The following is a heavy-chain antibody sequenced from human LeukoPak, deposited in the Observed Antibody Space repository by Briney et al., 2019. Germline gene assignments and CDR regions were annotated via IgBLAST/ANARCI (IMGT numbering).Heavy chain of an antibody. D-gene: IGHD1-26*01. CDR3: ARNSGSYDYYYYYYMDV. Sequence: GGSLRLSCVASGFTFSSYWMSWVRQAPGKGLEWVANIKQDGSEKYYVDSVKGRFTISRDNAKNSLYLQMNSLRAEDTAVYYCARNSGSYDYYYYYYMDVWGKGTTVTVSS. V-gene: IGHV3-7*01. J-gene: IGHJ6*03. CDR2: IKQDGSEK. CDR1: GFTFSSYW.